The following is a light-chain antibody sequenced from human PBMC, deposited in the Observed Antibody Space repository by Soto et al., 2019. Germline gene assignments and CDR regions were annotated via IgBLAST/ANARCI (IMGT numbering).Light chain of an antibody. CDR2: RNN. CDR1: TSNIGSNY. CDR3: SPYSISTAYL. Sequence: QSVLTQPPSASGTPGQGVTISCSGSTSNIGSNYVYWYQQLPGTAPKLLIYRNNQRPSGVPDRFSGSKSGTSASLAISGLQAEDEADYFCSPYSISTAYLFGTGTKVTVL. V-gene: IGLV1-47*01. J-gene: IGLJ1*01.